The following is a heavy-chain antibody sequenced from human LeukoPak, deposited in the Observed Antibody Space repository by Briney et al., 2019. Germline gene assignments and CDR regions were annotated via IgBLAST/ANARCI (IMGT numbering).Heavy chain of an antibody. CDR2: ISSSSSYI. CDR1: GFTFSSYS. V-gene: IGHV3-21*01. J-gene: IGHJ6*02. CDR3: ARDGEGIVHGMDV. Sequence: GGSLRLSCAASGFTFSSYSMNWVRQAPGKGLEWVSSISSSSSYIYYADSVKGRFTISRDNAKNSLYLQMNSLRAEDTAVYYCARDGEGIVHGMDVWGQGTTVTVSS. D-gene: IGHD2/OR15-2a*01.